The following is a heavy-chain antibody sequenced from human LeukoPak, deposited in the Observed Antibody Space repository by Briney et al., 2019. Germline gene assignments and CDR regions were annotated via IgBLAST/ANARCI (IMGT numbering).Heavy chain of an antibody. CDR3: ARELLWFGEFYFDY. D-gene: IGHD3-10*01. J-gene: IGHJ4*02. CDR1: GYTFTSYG. V-gene: IGHV1-18*01. Sequence: VASVKVSCKASGYTFTSYGISWVRQAPGQGLEWMGWISAYNGNTNYAHKLQGRVTMTTDTSTSTAYMELRSLRSDDTAVYYCARELLWFGEFYFDYWGQGTLVTVSS. CDR2: ISAYNGNT.